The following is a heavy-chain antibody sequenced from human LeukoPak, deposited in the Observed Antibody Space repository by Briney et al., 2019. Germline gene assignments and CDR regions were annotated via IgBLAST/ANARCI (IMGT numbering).Heavy chain of an antibody. Sequence: SETLSLTCSVSGGSISSYSWSWIRQPPGKGLEWIGYIYYSGSTTYNPSLRSRVTISVDTSKNQFSLKLSSVTAADTAVYYCASRPLTTGEGWFDPWGQGTLVTVSS. CDR1: GGSISSYS. CDR2: IYYSGST. D-gene: IGHD3-22*01. CDR3: ASRPLTTGEGWFDP. J-gene: IGHJ5*02. V-gene: IGHV4-59*01.